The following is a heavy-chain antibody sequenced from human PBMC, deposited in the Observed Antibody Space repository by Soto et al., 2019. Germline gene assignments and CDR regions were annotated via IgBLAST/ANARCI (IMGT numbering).Heavy chain of an antibody. D-gene: IGHD3-22*01. V-gene: IGHV5-51*01. CDR3: TRHAGLESRGSYSK. CDR2: MYPVNSDI. CDR1: GYSFTNYW. Sequence: GESLKISCKGSGYSFTNYWIGWVRQMPGKGLGWMGIMYPVNSDIRYNPSFQGQVTMSADRSISTAYMKWSSLKASDNAIYYCTRHAGLESRGSYSKWGQGTLVTVSA. J-gene: IGHJ4*02.